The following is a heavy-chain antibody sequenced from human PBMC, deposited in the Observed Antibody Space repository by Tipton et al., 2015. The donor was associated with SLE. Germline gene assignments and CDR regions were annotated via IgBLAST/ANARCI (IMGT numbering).Heavy chain of an antibody. D-gene: IGHD1-7*01. CDR2: INHSGSA. Sequence: TLSLTCAVHGGSFSGHFWTWIRQPPGKGLEWIGEINHSGSANYSPSLKSRVTISADTSKSQFSLKLTSVTAADTAVYHCTRVPRYNWNYIADWGQGTLVSVSS. CDR3: TRVPRYNWNYIAD. J-gene: IGHJ4*02. V-gene: IGHV4-34*01. CDR1: GGSFSGHF.